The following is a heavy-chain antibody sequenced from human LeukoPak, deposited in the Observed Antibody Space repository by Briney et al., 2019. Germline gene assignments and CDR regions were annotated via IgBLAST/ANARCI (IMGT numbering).Heavy chain of an antibody. J-gene: IGHJ6*02. CDR3: AKDALNSRIYYYYGMDV. CDR2: ISGSGGST. Sequence: PGGSLRLSCAASGFTFSSYAMSWVRQAPGKGLEWVSAISGSGGSTYYADSVKGRFTISRDNSKNTLYLQMNSLRAEDTAVYYCAKDALNSRIYYYYGMDVWGQGTTVTVSS. CDR1: GFTFSSYA. D-gene: IGHD6-13*01. V-gene: IGHV3-23*01.